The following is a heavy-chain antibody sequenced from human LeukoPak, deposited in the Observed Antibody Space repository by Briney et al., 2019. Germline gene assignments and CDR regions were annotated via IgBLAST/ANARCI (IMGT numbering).Heavy chain of an antibody. CDR3: ARDAMLYVDNWFDP. CDR2: ISSSSSYI. J-gene: IGHJ5*02. V-gene: IGHV3-21*01. D-gene: IGHD2-8*01. Sequence: GGSPRLSCAASGFTFSSYSMNWVRQAPGKGLEWVSSISSSSSYIYYADSVNGRFTISRDNAKNSLYLQMNSLRAEDTAVYYCARDAMLYVDNWFDPGGQGTLVTVSS. CDR1: GFTFSSYS.